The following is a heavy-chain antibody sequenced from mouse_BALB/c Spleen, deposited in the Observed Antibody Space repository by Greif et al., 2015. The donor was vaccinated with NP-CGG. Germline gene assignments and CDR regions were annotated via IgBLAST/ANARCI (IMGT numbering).Heavy chain of an antibody. CDR2: IYPGSGNT. J-gene: IGHJ4*01. V-gene: IGHV1-77*01. CDR3: ARKGVRRAMDY. CDR1: GYTFTDYY. D-gene: IGHD2-14*01. Sequence: QVQLKQSGAELARPGASVKLSCKASGYTFTDYYINWVKQRTGQGLEWIGEIYPGSGNTYYNEKFKGKATLTADKSSSTAYMQLSSLTSEDSAVYFCARKGVRRAMDYWGQGTSATVSS.